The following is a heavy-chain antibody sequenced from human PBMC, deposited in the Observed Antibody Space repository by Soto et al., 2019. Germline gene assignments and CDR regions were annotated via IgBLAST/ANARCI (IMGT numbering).Heavy chain of an antibody. Sequence: GGSLRLSCAASGFTFSSYAMHWVRQAPGKGLEWVAVISYDGSNKYYADSVKGRFTVSRDSAKNSLSLQLNSLRVEDTAVYFCARALHDSGYPFDYWGQGTLVTVSS. CDR2: ISYDGSNK. D-gene: IGHD3-22*01. CDR3: ARALHDSGYPFDY. CDR1: GFTFSSYA. V-gene: IGHV3-30-3*01. J-gene: IGHJ4*02.